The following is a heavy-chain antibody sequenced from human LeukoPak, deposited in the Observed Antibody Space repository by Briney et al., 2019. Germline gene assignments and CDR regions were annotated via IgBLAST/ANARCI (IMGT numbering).Heavy chain of an antibody. CDR1: GGSISSGGYY. D-gene: IGHD3-10*01. CDR3: ARDSRRLGGSGSWARFDY. Sequence: KPSETLSLTCTVSGGSISSGGYYWSWIRQPPGKGLEWIGYIYHSGSTYYNPSLKSRVTISVDTSKNQFSLKLSSVTAADTAVYYCARDSRRLGGSGSWARFDYWGQGTLVTVSS. CDR2: IYHSGST. V-gene: IGHV4-30-2*05. J-gene: IGHJ4*02.